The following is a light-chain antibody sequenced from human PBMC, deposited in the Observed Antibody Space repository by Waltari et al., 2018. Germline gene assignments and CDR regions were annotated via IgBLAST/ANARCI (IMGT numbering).Light chain of an antibody. Sequence: QSTLTQPASVSGSPGQSITISCTGTSSDVVTYDYVPWYQQHPGKAPTLMMYDVSKRPSGVSHRFSGSKSGNTASLTISVLQAEDEADYYCFSYTTSSTWLFGGGTKLTVL. V-gene: IGLV2-14*03. CDR2: DVS. CDR3: FSYTTSSTWL. J-gene: IGLJ3*02. CDR1: SSDVVTYDY.